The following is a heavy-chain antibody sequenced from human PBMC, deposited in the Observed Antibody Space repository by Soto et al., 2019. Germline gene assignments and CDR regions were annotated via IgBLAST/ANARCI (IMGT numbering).Heavy chain of an antibody. CDR3: AIQLIVDGPDNYGMDV. CDR2: INPNSSGT. Sequence: QVQLVQSGAEVKKPGASVKVSCKASGYSLRSNYVHWVRQAPGQGLEWMGWINPNSSGTVYAQKFQGRVSMTRDASVTTAYMQLNRLTSDETAVYYCAIQLIVDGPDNYGMDVWGEGTTVTGSS. CDR1: GYSLRSNY. J-gene: IGHJ6*04. V-gene: IGHV1-2*02. D-gene: IGHD3-16*01.